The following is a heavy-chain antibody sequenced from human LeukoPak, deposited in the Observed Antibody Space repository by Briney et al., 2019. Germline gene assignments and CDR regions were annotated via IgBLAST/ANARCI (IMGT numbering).Heavy chain of an antibody. Sequence: GGSLRLSCAASGFTFSSYAMSWVRQAPGKGLEWVSAISGSGGSTYYADSVKGRFTISRDNSTNTLYLQMNSLRAEDTAVYYCAKVREGGDLYYYGMDVWGQGTTVTVSS. V-gene: IGHV3-23*01. CDR2: ISGSGGST. CDR3: AKVREGGDLYYYGMDV. CDR1: GFTFSSYA. D-gene: IGHD2-21*02. J-gene: IGHJ6*02.